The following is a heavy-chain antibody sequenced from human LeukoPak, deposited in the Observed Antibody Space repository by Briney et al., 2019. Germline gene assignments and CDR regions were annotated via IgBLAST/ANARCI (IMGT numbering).Heavy chain of an antibody. D-gene: IGHD6-19*01. CDR2: ISSSSSTI. CDR1: GFTFSSYS. Sequence: PGGSLRLSCAASGFTFSSYSMNWVRQAPGKGLEWVSYISSSSSTIYYADSVKGRFTISRDNAKNSLYLQMNSLRAEDTAVYYCAREGIAVAVYLNYWGQGTLVTVSS. V-gene: IGHV3-48*01. CDR3: AREGIAVAVYLNY. J-gene: IGHJ4*02.